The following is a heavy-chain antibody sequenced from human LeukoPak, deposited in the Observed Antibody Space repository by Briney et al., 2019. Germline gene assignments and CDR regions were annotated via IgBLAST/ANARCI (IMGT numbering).Heavy chain of an antibody. D-gene: IGHD3-10*01. CDR3: AKRSPPY. V-gene: IGHV3-66*04. CDR2: IYISGVT. Sequence: PGGSLRLSCIASGFSISTNDMNWVRQALGKGLEWVSLIYISGVTKYADSVQGRFTISRDTSTLYLQMNSLTAEDTAIYYCAKRSPPYWGQGTLVTVSS. CDR1: GFSISTND. J-gene: IGHJ4*02.